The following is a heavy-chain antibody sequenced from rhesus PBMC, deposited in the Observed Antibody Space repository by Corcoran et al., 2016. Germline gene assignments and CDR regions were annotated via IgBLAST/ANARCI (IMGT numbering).Heavy chain of an antibody. CDR2: FDGSGSST. V-gene: IGHV4-169*01. CDR3: ARSRYSSGWHPPLFDY. J-gene: IGHJ4*01. D-gene: IGHD6-31*01. Sequence: QLQLQESGPGLVKPSETLSVTCAVSGGSISSSYWSWIRQAPGKGLGGIGDFDGSGSSTNNNPARKSRVTMSVDTSKNQLSVKLSSVTTADTAVYYCARSRYSSGWHPPLFDYWGQGVLVTVSS. CDR1: GGSISSSY.